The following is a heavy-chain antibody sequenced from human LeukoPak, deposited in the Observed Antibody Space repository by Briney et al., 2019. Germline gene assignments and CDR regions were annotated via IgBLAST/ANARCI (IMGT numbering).Heavy chain of an antibody. J-gene: IGHJ4*02. CDR3: ARVTTVSYYSDH. V-gene: IGHV4-4*07. CDR2: IYTRGST. D-gene: IGHD4-17*01. Sequence: SSETLSLTCTVSGVSISSFYWNWIRQPAGKGLEWIGRIYTRGSTNYNPSLKSRVTMSVDTSKNQLSLKLRSVTAADTAVYYCARVTTVSYYSDHWGQGTLVTVSS. CDR1: GVSISSFY.